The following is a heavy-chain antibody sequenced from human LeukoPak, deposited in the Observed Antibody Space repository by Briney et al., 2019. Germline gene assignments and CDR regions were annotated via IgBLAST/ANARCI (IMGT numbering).Heavy chain of an antibody. D-gene: IGHD6-6*01. CDR2: INSDGRST. CDR3: ARDRRAAQKPALDY. J-gene: IGHJ4*02. CDR1: GFTFSTYW. V-gene: IGHV3-74*01. Sequence: GGSLRLSCAASGFTFSTYWMHWVRQAPGKGLVWVSRINSDGRSTRYADSVKGRFTISRDNAKNTLYLQMNSLRAEDTAVYYCARDRRAAQKPALDYWGQGTLVTVSS.